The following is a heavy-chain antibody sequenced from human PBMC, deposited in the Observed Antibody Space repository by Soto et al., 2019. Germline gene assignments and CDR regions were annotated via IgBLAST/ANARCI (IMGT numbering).Heavy chain of an antibody. CDR1: GYTFTTYG. V-gene: IGHV1-18*01. CDR2: ISTHTGDT. D-gene: IGHD2-2*01. J-gene: IGHJ4*02. CDR3: ARDSPGSVVPAATIDY. Sequence: GASVKVSCKASGYTFTTYGVSWVRQAPGQGLEWVGEISTHTGDTLYAQKFKGRVTVTTDTASSTVYMEVRSLRSDDTAVYYCARDSPGSVVPAATIDYWGQGTLVTVSS.